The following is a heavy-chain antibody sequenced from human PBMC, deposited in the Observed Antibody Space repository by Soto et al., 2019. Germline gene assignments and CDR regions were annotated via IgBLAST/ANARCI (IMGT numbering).Heavy chain of an antibody. D-gene: IGHD3-10*01. J-gene: IGHJ6*02. Sequence: PSETLSLTCAVYGGSFSGYYWSWIRQPPGKXLEWIGEINHSGSTNYNPSLKSRVTISVDTSKNQFSLKLSSVTAADTAVYYCARFRSGAGKYYYYYGMDVWGQGTTVTVSS. V-gene: IGHV4-34*01. CDR2: INHSGST. CDR1: GGSFSGYY. CDR3: ARFRSGAGKYYYYYGMDV.